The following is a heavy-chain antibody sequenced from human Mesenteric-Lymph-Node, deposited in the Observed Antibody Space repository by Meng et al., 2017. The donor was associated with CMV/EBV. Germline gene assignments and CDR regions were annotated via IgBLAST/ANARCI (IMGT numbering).Heavy chain of an antibody. CDR3: ARDTSIFGVAP. CDR2: IYYSGST. J-gene: IGHJ5*02. Sequence: SETLSLTCTVSGGSISSYYWSWIRQPPGKGLEWIGYIYYSGSTNYNPSLKSRVTISVDTSKNQFSLKLSSVTAADTAVYYCARDTSIFGVAPWGQGTLVTVSS. V-gene: IGHV4-59*01. CDR1: GGSISSYY. D-gene: IGHD3-3*01.